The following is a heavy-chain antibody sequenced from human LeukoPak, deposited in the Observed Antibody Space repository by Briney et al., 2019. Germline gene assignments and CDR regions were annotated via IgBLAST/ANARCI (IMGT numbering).Heavy chain of an antibody. CDR2: ISGSGGST. D-gene: IGHD3-16*01. CDR1: GFTFSSYA. CDR3: ARDLGELPNNWFDP. Sequence: GGSLRLSCAASGFTFSSYAMSWVRQAPGKGLGWVSAISGSGGSTYYADSVKGRFTISRDNSKNTLYLQMNSLRAEGTAVYYCARDLGELPNNWFDPWGQGTLVTVSS. J-gene: IGHJ5*02. V-gene: IGHV3-23*01.